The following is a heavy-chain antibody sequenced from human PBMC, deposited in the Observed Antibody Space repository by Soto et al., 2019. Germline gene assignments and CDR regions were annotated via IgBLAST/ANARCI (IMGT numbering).Heavy chain of an antibody. CDR3: ARQDCSGGSCYHPGYDAFDI. V-gene: IGHV5-51*01. J-gene: IGHJ3*02. D-gene: IGHD2-15*01. CDR1: GYSFTSYW. Sequence: PGESLKISCKGSGYSFTSYWIGWVRQMPGKGLEWMGIIYPGDSDTRYSPSFQGQVTISADKSISTAYLQWSSLKAPDTAMYYCARQDCSGGSCYHPGYDAFDIWGQGTMVTVSS. CDR2: IYPGDSDT.